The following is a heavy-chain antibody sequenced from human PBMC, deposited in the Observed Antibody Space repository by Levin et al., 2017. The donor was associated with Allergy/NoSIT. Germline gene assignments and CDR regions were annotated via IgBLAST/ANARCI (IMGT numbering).Heavy chain of an antibody. V-gene: IGHV3-33*01. D-gene: IGHD3-3*01. J-gene: IGHJ6*02. CDR3: ARDLLEWSNYGMDV. CDR1: GFTFSSYG. CDR2: IWYDGSNK. Sequence: LSLTCAASGFTFSSYGMHWVRQAPGKGLEWVAVIWYDGSNKYYADSVKGRFTISRDNSKNTLYLQMNSLRAEDTAVYYCARDLLEWSNYGMDVWGQGTTVTVSS.